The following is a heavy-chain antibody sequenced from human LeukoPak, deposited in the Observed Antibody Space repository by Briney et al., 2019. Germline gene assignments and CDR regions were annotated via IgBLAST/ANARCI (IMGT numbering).Heavy chain of an antibody. CDR3: ARDSAGNDY. D-gene: IGHD6-13*01. Sequence: GRCLRLSCAAYGFILSTYWISCVRQAPGRGLEWVANIKQEGSEKYYVDSVKGRFTIARDNAKNSLYLQMDSLSAEDTAMYYCARDSAGNDYWGQGTLVTVSS. J-gene: IGHJ4*02. CDR1: GFILSTYW. V-gene: IGHV3-7*01. CDR2: IKQEGSEK.